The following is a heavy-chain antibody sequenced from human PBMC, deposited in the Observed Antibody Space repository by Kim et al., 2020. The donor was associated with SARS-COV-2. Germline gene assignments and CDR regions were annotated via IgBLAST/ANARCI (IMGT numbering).Heavy chain of an antibody. CDR2: ISYDGSNK. CDR1: GFTFSSYG. Sequence: GGSLRLSCAASGFTFSSYGMHWVRQAPGKGLEWVAVISYDGSNKYYADSVKGRFTISRDNSKNTLYLQMNSLRAEDTAVYYCANDYGDYSETPNYYGMDVWGQATTVTVSS. D-gene: IGHD4-17*01. J-gene: IGHJ6*02. CDR3: ANDYGDYSETPNYYGMDV. V-gene: IGHV3-30*18.